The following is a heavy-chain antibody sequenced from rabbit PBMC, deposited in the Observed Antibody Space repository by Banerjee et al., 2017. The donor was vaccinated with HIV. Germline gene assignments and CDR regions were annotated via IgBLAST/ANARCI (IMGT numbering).Heavy chain of an antibody. CDR3: AREGWTGDYGTTGFNL. D-gene: IGHD2-1*01. Sequence: ELVESGGGLVQPGESLKVSCKASGLDFSNYGISWVRQAPGKGLEWIACSYVDSSGNTYYANWAKGRFTISKTSSTTVTLQMTSLTAADTATYFCAREGWTGDYGTTGFNLWGPGTLVTVS. CDR1: GLDFSNYG. V-gene: IGHV1S45*01. CDR2: SYVDSSGNT. J-gene: IGHJ4*01.